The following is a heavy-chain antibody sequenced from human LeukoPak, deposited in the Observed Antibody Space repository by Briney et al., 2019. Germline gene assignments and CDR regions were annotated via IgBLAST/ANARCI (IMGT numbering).Heavy chain of an antibody. CDR3: ARDVGLAAAGTSDFQH. Sequence: ASVKLSCKASGATFSSYAISWVRQAPGQGLGWMGRIIPILGIANYAQKFQRRVTITADKSTSTAYMELSSLRSEDTAVYYCARDVGLAAAGTSDFQHRGQSTLVTDSS. CDR1: GATFSSYA. V-gene: IGHV1-69*04. CDR2: IIPILGIA. D-gene: IGHD6-13*01. J-gene: IGHJ1*01.